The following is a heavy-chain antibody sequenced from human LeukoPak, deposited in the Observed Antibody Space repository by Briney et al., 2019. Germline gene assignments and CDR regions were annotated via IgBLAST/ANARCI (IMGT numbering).Heavy chain of an antibody. CDR1: GGSFSGHS. V-gene: IGHV4-34*01. CDR2: CNHSGGT. J-gene: IGHJ5*02. Sequence: SETLSLTCGVNGGSFSGHSWNWIRQPPGKGLEWLGECNHSGGTNYNPSLKSRVTISVDTSKNQFSLKLSSVTAADTAVYYCARGYCSGGTCYLVENWLDPWGQGTLVTVSS. D-gene: IGHD2-15*01. CDR3: ARGYCSGGTCYLVENWLDP.